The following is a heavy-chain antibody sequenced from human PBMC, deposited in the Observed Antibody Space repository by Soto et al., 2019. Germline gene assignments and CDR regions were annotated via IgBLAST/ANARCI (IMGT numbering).Heavy chain of an antibody. V-gene: IGHV1-3*01. CDR3: ASGDTWIQIWTSFEY. Sequence: ASVKVSCKASGYTFTSYAMHWVRQAPGQRLEWMGWINAGNGNTKYSQKFQGRVTITRDTSASTAYMELSSLRSEDTAVYYCASGDTWIQIWTSFEYWGQGTLVNVSS. J-gene: IGHJ4*02. CDR2: INAGNGNT. CDR1: GYTFTSYA. D-gene: IGHD5-18*01.